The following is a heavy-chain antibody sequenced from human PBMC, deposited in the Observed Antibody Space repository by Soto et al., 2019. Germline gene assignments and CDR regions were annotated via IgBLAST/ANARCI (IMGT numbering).Heavy chain of an antibody. Sequence: ASVKVSCKASGFTFSDYWMHWVRQAPGQGLEWMGIIDPNGGSRNYAQKFQGRVTITRDTSTSTLYMDLSSLRYEDTAVYYCARDNSRNFGTPAASWWFDPWGQGTLVTVYS. CDR2: IDPNGGSR. CDR3: ARDNSRNFGTPAASWWFDP. D-gene: IGHD2-15*01. J-gene: IGHJ5*02. V-gene: IGHV1-46*01. CDR1: GFTFSDYW.